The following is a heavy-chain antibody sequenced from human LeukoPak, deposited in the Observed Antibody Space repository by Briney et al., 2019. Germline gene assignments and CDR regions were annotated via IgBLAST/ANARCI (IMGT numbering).Heavy chain of an antibody. J-gene: IGHJ4*02. D-gene: IGHD2-2*01. CDR3: AREPPESYRFDY. Sequence: ASVKVSCKTSGYTFSNYYLLWVRQAPGQGPEWMGIIKPSDGSTQYPQKFQGRVTMTRDMSASTVYMELSSLTSEDTAMYYCAREPPESYRFDYWGQGAPVTVSS. V-gene: IGHV1-46*01. CDR1: GYTFSNYY. CDR2: IKPSDGST.